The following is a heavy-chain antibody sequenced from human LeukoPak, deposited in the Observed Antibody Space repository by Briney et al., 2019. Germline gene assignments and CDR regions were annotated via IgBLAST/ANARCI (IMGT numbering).Heavy chain of an antibody. D-gene: IGHD6-19*01. CDR1: GFTFSSYG. CDR3: ARDSLQWLTDY. CDR2: ITSSNDYI. Sequence: GGSLRLSCAASGFTFSSYGMNWVRQAPGEGLEWVSSITSSNDYIYYVDSVKGRSTISRDNAKNSLYLQMNSLRAEDTAVYYCARDSLQWLTDYWGQGTLVTVSS. V-gene: IGHV3-21*01. J-gene: IGHJ4*02.